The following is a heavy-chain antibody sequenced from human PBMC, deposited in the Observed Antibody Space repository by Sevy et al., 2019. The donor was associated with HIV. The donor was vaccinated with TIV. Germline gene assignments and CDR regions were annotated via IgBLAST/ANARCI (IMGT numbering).Heavy chain of an antibody. V-gene: IGHV3-53*01. CDR2: MYSGGSP. CDR3: ARGYCGGGSCTAFDP. Sequence: GGSLRLSCAASGFTFSNYWMSWVRQAPGKGLEWVSVMYSGGSPYYADSVKGRFALSRDMSKNTVYLQMNSLRAEDTAVYYCARGYCGGGSCTAFDPWGQGTLVTVSS. D-gene: IGHD2-15*01. J-gene: IGHJ5*02. CDR1: GFTFSNYW.